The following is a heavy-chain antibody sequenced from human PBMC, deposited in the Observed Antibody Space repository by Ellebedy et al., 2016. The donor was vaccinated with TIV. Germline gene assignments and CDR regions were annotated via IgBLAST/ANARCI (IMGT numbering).Heavy chain of an antibody. CDR1: GFTFSTYW. J-gene: IGHJ6*02. CDR2: MNQDGSEI. D-gene: IGHD5-12*01. Sequence: GESLKISCAASGFTFSTYWINWVRQAPGKGLEWVANMNQDGSEINYVDSVRGRFTISRDNAKNSLYLQMNSLRAEDTAVYYCARDARIVATITGYYGMDVWGQGTTVTVSS. V-gene: IGHV3-7*01. CDR3: ARDARIVATITGYYGMDV.